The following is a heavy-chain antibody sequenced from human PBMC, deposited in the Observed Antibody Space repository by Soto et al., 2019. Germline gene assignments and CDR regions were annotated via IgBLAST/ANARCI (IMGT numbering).Heavy chain of an antibody. CDR2: ISAYNGNT. D-gene: IGHD4-17*01. Sequence: ASVKVSCKASGYTFTSYGISWVRQAPGQGLEWMGWISAYNGNTNYAQKFQGRVTMTRDTSTSTVYMELSSLRSEDTAVYYCASYGDKRGYYYYYMDVWGKGTTVTVSS. V-gene: IGHV1-18*01. J-gene: IGHJ6*03. CDR3: ASYGDKRGYYYYYMDV. CDR1: GYTFTSYG.